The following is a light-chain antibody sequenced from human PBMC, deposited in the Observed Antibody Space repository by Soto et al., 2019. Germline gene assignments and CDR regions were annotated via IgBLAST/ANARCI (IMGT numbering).Light chain of an antibody. CDR3: QQHSNWPLT. V-gene: IGKV3-15*01. Sequence: EIVMTQSPATLPVSPGERATLSCRASQSVSSNLAWYQQKPGQAPRLLIYGASTRATDIPARFSGSGSGTEFTLTISSLQSEDFAVYYCQQHSNWPLTFGGGTKVDIK. CDR1: QSVSSN. J-gene: IGKJ4*01. CDR2: GAS.